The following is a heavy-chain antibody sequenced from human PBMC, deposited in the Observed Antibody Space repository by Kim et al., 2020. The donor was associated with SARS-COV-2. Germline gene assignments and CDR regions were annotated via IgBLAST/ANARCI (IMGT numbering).Heavy chain of an antibody. J-gene: IGHJ4*02. CDR2: ISSSSSTI. CDR3: ARGGLYDSSGYLY. D-gene: IGHD3-22*01. CDR1: GFTFSSYS. Sequence: GGSLRLSCAASGFTFSSYSMNWVRQAPGKGLEWVSYISSSSSTIYYADSVKGRFTISRDNAKNSLYLQMNSLRAEDTAVYYCARGGLYDSSGYLYWGQGTLVTVSS. V-gene: IGHV3-48*04.